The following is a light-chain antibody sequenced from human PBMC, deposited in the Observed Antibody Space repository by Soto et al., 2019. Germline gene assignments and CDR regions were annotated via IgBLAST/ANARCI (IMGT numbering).Light chain of an antibody. CDR3: SSYTSSSTRV. CDR2: DVS. V-gene: IGLV2-14*01. Sequence: QSALTQPASVSGSPGQSITISCTGTSSDVGRYNFVSWCQQHPGKAPKLMIYDVSNRPSGVSDRFSGSKSGNTASLTISGLQAEDEADYYCSSYTSSSTRVFGGGTKLTVL. J-gene: IGLJ3*02. CDR1: SSDVGRYNF.